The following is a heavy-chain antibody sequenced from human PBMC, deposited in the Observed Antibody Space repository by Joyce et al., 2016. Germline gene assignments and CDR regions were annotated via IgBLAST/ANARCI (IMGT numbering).Heavy chain of an antibody. V-gene: IGHV3-30*18. CDR1: GLTLSNYG. J-gene: IGHJ4*02. Sequence: QVQLVESGGGVVQPGRSLRLSCAASGLTLSNYGVHWVRQAPGKGLEWVAVISDDGIYKYYADAVKGRFTISRDKSKNTVFLEMNSLRTEDTAVYYCAKILTATYSSGWFLDYWGQGTLVTVSS. D-gene: IGHD6-25*01. CDR2: ISDDGIYK. CDR3: AKILTATYSSGWFLDY.